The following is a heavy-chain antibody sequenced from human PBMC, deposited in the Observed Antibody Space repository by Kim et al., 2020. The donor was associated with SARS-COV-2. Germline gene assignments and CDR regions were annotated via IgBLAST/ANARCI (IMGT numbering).Heavy chain of an antibody. CDR3: ARADIVATIDY. V-gene: IGHV4-59*01. D-gene: IGHD5-12*01. Sequence: TNTHPSVQSRVHISVDTAKTQFTLKLSSVTAADTAVYYCARADIVATIDYWGQGTLVTVSS. CDR2: T. J-gene: IGHJ4*02.